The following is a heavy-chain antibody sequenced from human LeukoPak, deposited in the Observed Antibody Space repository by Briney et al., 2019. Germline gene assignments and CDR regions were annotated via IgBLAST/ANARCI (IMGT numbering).Heavy chain of an antibody. CDR1: SGSMSNYY. V-gene: IGHV4-4*07. CDR2: IHTSGST. D-gene: IGHD3-10*01. CDR3: ARSLRGTDFDY. J-gene: IGHJ4*02. Sequence: SETLSLTCTVSSGSMSNYYWSWIRQPAGKGLEFIGRIHTSGSTHYNPSLKSRVTISIDRSKNQFSLKLSSVTAADTAVYYCARSLRGTDFDYWGQGTLVTVSS.